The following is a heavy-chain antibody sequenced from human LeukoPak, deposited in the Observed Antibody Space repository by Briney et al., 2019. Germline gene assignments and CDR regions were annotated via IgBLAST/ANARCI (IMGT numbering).Heavy chain of an antibody. J-gene: IGHJ4*02. CDR3: TRGSWNYFDY. V-gene: IGHV3-30*03. CDR2: ISYDGSNK. D-gene: IGHD1-26*01. Sequence: GRSLRLSCAASGFTFSSYGMHWVRQAPGKGLEWVAVISYDGSNKYYADSVKGRFTISRDNSKNTLYLQMNSLRAEDTAVYYCTRGSWNYFDYWGQGTLVTVSS. CDR1: GFTFSSYG.